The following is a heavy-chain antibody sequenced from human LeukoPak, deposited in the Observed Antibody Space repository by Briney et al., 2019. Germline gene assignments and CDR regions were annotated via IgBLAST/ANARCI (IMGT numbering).Heavy chain of an antibody. Sequence: SVKVSCKASGGTFSSYAISWVRQAPGQGLEWMGRIIPIFGTANYAQKFQGRVTITTDESTSTAYMEPSSLRSEDTAVYYCARTRIGYGDYIDYWGQGTLVTVSS. J-gene: IGHJ4*02. CDR3: ARTRIGYGDYIDY. D-gene: IGHD4-17*01. CDR2: IIPIFGTA. CDR1: GGTFSSYA. V-gene: IGHV1-69*05.